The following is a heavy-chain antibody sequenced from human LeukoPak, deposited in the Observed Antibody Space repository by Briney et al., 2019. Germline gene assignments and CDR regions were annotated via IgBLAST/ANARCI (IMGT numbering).Heavy chain of an antibody. D-gene: IGHD2-15*01. V-gene: IGHV1-18*01. CDR2: ISVHYGHT. CDR3: ARYGCNSLTCYEDY. CDR1: GYTFGNYG. J-gene: IGHJ4*02. Sequence: ASVNVSCKTSGYTFGNYGITWERQAPGQGLEWMGWISVHYGHTNYAEKFQGRVTMTADTSTNTAYMELTSLTSDDTAVYYCARYGCNSLTCYEDYWGQGTLVTVSS.